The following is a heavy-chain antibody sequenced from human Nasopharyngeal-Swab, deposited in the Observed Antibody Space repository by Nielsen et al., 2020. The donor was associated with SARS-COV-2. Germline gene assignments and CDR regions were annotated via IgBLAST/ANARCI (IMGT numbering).Heavy chain of an antibody. D-gene: IGHD3-9*01. CDR1: GYTLTELS. Sequence: KVSCKVSGYTLTELSMHWVRQAPGKGLEWMGGFDPEDGETIYAQKFQGRVTMTEDTSTDTAYMELSSLRSEDTAVYYCATHPPLNYDILTGYYPSSHNWFDPWGQGTLVTVST. V-gene: IGHV1-24*01. J-gene: IGHJ5*02. CDR3: ATHPPLNYDILTGYYPSSHNWFDP. CDR2: FDPEDGET.